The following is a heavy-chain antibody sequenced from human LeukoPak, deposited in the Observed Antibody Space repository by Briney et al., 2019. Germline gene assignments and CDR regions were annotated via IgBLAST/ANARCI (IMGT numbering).Heavy chain of an antibody. CDR1: GFTFSIYA. V-gene: IGHV3-23*01. D-gene: IGHD3-22*01. CDR3: SKWGFYDCSIHYRGGNY. Sequence: GGSLRLSCAVSGFTFSIYAMSWVRQAPGKGLEWVSIISGSGDVTYYVDSVKGRFTISRDNSKNTLYLQMNGLRAEDTAVYYWSKWGFYDCSIHYRGGNYWGQGTLVTVSS. CDR2: ISGSGDVT. J-gene: IGHJ4*02.